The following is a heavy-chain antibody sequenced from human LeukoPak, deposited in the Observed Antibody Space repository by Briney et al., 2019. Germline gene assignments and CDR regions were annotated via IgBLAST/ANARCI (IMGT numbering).Heavy chain of an antibody. D-gene: IGHD6-13*01. Sequence: GGSLRLSCAASGFTFGSSAMSWVRQAPGKGPEWVSTFSRSGPDTYYADSVKGRFTIFRDNSKNTLYLQMNSLRAEDTAVYYCAKGSLGSWYYFDYWGQGALVTVSS. V-gene: IGHV3-23*01. CDR2: FSRSGPDT. CDR1: GFTFGSSA. CDR3: AKGSLGSWYYFDY. J-gene: IGHJ4*02.